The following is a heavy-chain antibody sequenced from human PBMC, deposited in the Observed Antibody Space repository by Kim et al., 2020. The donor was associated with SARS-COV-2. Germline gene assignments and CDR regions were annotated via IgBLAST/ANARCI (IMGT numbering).Heavy chain of an antibody. CDR2: INSDGSST. CDR1: GFTFSSYW. J-gene: IGHJ4*02. CDR3: ARGWFGAYYFDY. Sequence: GSLRLSCAASGFTFSSYWMHWVRQAPGKGLVWVSRINSDGSSTSYADSVKGRFTISRDNAKNRLYLQMNSLRAEDTAVYYCARGWFGAYYFDYWGQGTLVTVSS. V-gene: IGHV3-74*01. D-gene: IGHD3-10*01.